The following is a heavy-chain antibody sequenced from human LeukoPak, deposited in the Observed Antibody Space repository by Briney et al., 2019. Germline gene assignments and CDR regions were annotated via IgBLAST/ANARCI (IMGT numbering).Heavy chain of an antibody. Sequence: SETLSLTCTVSGGSISSYYWSWIRQPPGKGLEWIGYIYYSGSTNYNPSLKSRVTISVDTSKNQFSLKLSSVTAADTAVYYCARQRYCSGGSCPVGWFDPWGQGTLVTVSS. V-gene: IGHV4-59*08. CDR3: ARQRYCSGGSCPVGWFDP. D-gene: IGHD2-15*01. J-gene: IGHJ5*02. CDR1: GGSISSYY. CDR2: IYYSGST.